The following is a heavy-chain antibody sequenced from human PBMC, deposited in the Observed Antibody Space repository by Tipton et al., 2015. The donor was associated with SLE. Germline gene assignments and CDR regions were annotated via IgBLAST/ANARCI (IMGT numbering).Heavy chain of an antibody. Sequence: TLSLTCAVYGGSFSGYYWSWIRQPPGKGLEWIGEINHSGSTNYSPSLKSRVTISVDTSKNQFSLKLSSVTAADTAVYYCARAGVAMVRGVSLGYWGQGTLVTVSS. CDR2: INHSGST. CDR1: GGSFSGYY. CDR3: ARAGVAMVRGVSLGY. D-gene: IGHD3-10*01. V-gene: IGHV4-34*01. J-gene: IGHJ4*02.